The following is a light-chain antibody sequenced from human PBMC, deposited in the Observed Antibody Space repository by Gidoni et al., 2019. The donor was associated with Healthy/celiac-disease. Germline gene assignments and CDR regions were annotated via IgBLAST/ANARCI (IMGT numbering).Light chain of an antibody. CDR2: QDS. Sequence: SYELTQPPSVSVSPGQTASITCSGDKLGDKYACWYQQKTGQSPLLFIYQDSKRPSGIPERFSGSNSGNTATLTISGTQAMDEADYYCQAWDSSIVVFGGGTKLTVL. V-gene: IGLV3-1*01. CDR1: KLGDKY. CDR3: QAWDSSIVV. J-gene: IGLJ2*01.